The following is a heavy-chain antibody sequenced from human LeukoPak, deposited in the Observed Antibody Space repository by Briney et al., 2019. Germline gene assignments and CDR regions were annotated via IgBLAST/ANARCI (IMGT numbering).Heavy chain of an antibody. J-gene: IGHJ4*02. Sequence: SVKVSCKAPRGTFSSYAISWVRQAPGQGLEWMGGIIPIFGTANYAQKFQGRVTITADESTSTAYMELSSLRSEDTAVYYCARERGSYYTNWGQGTLVTVSS. V-gene: IGHV1-69*13. CDR1: RGTFSSYA. CDR2: IIPIFGTA. D-gene: IGHD1-26*01. CDR3: ARERGSYYTN.